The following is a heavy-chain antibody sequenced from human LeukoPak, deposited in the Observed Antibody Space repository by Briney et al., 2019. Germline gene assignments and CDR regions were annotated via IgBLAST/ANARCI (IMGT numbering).Heavy chain of an antibody. CDR1: GFTFSSYW. V-gene: IGHV3-7*03. CDR2: IKQDGSEK. D-gene: IGHD2-15*01. J-gene: IGHJ4*02. Sequence: PGGSLRLSCAASGFTFSSYWMSWVRQAPGKGLEWVANIKQDGSEKYYVDSVKGRFTISRDNAKNSLYLQMNSLRAEDTAVYYCAREQLEWYCSGGSCYYPDYWGQGTLVTVSS. CDR3: AREQLEWYCSGGSCYYPDY.